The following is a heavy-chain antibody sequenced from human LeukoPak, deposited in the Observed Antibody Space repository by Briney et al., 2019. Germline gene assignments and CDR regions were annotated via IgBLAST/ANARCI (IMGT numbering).Heavy chain of an antibody. J-gene: IGHJ4*02. CDR2: ISAYNGNT. CDR1: GYTFTSYG. D-gene: IGHD3-9*01. V-gene: IGHV1-18*01. CDR3: ARDLGGYYDILTGYSPGYYFDY. Sequence: ASVKVSCKASGYTFTSYGISWVRQAPGQGLEWMGWISAYNGNTNYAQKLQGRVTMTTDTSTSTAYMELRSLRSDDTAVYYCARDLGGYYDILTGYSPGYYFDYWGQGTLVTVSS.